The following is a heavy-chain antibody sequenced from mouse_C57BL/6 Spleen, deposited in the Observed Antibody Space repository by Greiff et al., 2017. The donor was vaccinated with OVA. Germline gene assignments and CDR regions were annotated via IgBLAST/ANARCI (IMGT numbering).Heavy chain of an antibody. Sequence: VQLQQPGAELVKPGASVKMSCKASGYTFTSYWITWVKQRPGQGLEWIGDIYPGSGSTNYNEKFKSKATLTVDTSSSTAYMQLSSLTSEDAAVYYCAGTQDWYFDVWGTGTTVTVSS. V-gene: IGHV1-55*01. J-gene: IGHJ1*03. CDR2: IYPGSGST. CDR3: AGTQDWYFDV. CDR1: GYTFTSYW. D-gene: IGHD4-1*01.